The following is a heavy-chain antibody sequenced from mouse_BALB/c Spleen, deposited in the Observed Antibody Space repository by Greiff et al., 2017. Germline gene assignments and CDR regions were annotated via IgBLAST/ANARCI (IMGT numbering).Heavy chain of an antibody. V-gene: IGHV5-6*02. CDR1: GFTFSSYG. J-gene: IGHJ3*01. CDR3: ASPCCGNWAWFAY. CDR2: ISSGGSYT. D-gene: IGHD2-10*01. Sequence: EVMLVESGGHLVKPGGSLKLSCAASGFTFSSYGMSWVRQTPDKRLEWVATISSGGSYTYYPDSVKGRFTISRDNAKNTLYLQMSSRKSEDTAIYYCASPCCGNWAWFAYWGQGTLVTVSA.